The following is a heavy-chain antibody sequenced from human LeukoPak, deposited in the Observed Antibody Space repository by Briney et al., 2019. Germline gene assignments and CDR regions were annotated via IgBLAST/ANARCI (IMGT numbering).Heavy chain of an antibody. CDR3: ARERGHFNWFDP. Sequence: SETLSLTCTVSGGSISSYYWSWIRQPPGKGLEWIGYIYYSGSTNYNPSLKSRVTISVDTSKNQFSLKLSSVTAADTAVYYCARERGHFNWFDPWGQGTLVTVSS. CDR1: GGSISSYY. J-gene: IGHJ5*02. V-gene: IGHV4-59*01. D-gene: IGHD2/OR15-2a*01. CDR2: IYYSGST.